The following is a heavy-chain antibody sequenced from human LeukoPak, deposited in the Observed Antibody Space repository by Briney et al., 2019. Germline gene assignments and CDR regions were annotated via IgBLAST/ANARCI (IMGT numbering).Heavy chain of an antibody. D-gene: IGHD2-21*02. CDR1: GNSFTSYW. Sequence: GESLKISCKGFGNSFTSYWIGRVRQVPGKGLGWMGIIYPGDSDTRYSPSFQGQVTISADKSISTAYLQWSSLKASDTAMYYCARRCGGDCYNYYYGMDVWGQGTTVTVSS. J-gene: IGHJ6*02. CDR2: IYPGDSDT. V-gene: IGHV5-51*01. CDR3: ARRCGGDCYNYYYGMDV.